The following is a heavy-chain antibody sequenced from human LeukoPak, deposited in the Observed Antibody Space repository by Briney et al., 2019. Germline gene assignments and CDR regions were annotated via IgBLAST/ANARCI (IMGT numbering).Heavy chain of an antibody. D-gene: IGHD3-22*01. CDR2: IYTSGST. J-gene: IGHJ4*02. V-gene: IGHV4-61*02. CDR3: ARFSSYYDSSGYSRYYFDY. CDR1: GGSISSGSYY. Sequence: SQTPSLTCTVSGGSISSGSYYWSWIRQPAGKGLEWIGRIYTSGSTNYNPSLKSRVTISVDTSKNQFSLKLSSVTAADTAVYYCARFSSYYDSSGYSRYYFDYWGQGTLVTVSS.